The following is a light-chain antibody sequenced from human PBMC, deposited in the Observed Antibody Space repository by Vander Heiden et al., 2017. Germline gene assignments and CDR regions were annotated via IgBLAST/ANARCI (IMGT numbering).Light chain of an antibody. CDR1: RSISTW. CDR3: QLYNDYSWT. Sequence: DIHMTPSPSPLPPSVGDRVTITCRASRSISTWLAWYQQKPGKAPKLLIYKASSLESGVPSRFSGSGSGTEFTLTISSLQPDDFATYYCQLYNDYSWTFGQGTKVEIK. V-gene: IGKV1-5*03. J-gene: IGKJ1*01. CDR2: KAS.